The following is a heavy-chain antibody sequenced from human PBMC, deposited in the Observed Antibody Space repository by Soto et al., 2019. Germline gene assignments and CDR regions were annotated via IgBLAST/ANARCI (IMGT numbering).Heavy chain of an antibody. CDR3: ARVKDYYYMDV. Sequence: SSETLSLTCTVSGGSISSGGYYWRWIRQHPGKGLEWIGYIYYSGSTYYNPSLKSRVTISVDTSKNQFSLKLSSVTAADTAVYYCARVKDYYYMDVWGKGTTVTVSS. V-gene: IGHV4-31*03. CDR1: GGSISSGGYY. J-gene: IGHJ6*03. CDR2: IYYSGST.